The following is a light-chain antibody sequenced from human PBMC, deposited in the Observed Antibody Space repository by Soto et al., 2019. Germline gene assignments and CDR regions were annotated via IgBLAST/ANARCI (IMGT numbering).Light chain of an antibody. CDR1: QSVLYSPNNKNY. V-gene: IGKV4-1*01. Sequence: DIVLTQSPDSLAVSLGERATINCKSSQSVLYSPNNKNYLVWYQQKPGQPPKLLIYWASTRESGVPDRFSGSGSGTDFTLTVSSLQAEDVAVYYCQQYYSSPRTFGQGTKVGIK. CDR3: QQYYSSPRT. CDR2: WAS. J-gene: IGKJ1*01.